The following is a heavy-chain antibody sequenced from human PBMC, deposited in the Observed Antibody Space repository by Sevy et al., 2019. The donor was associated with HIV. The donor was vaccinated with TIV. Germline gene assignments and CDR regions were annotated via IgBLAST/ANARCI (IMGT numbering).Heavy chain of an antibody. CDR1: GFTFSRYG. V-gene: IGHV3-30*18. CDR2: ISYDGSRK. J-gene: IGHJ6*01. D-gene: IGHD6-13*01. CDR3: AKDEGQPEDSSSWFVGYYYYYCMDV. Sequence: GGSLRLSCTASGFTFSRYGMHWVRQAPGKGLEWVAIISYDGSRKYYADSVKGRFTISRDNSKSTLYLQMNTLRLEDTAVYYCAKDEGQPEDSSSWFVGYYYYYCMDVWGQGTTVTVSS.